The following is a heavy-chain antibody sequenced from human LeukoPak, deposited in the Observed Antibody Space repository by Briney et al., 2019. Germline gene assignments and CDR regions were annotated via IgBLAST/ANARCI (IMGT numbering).Heavy chain of an antibody. Sequence: SQTLSLTCAISGDSVSINSAAWNWIRQSPSRGLEWPGRTYYRSKWYNDYAVSVKSRITINPDTSKNQFSLQLNSVTPGDTAVYYCARDPATVTRGDAFDIWGQGTMVTVSS. CDR3: ARDPATVTRGDAFDI. CDR1: GDSVSINSAA. D-gene: IGHD4-17*01. CDR2: TYYRSKWYN. J-gene: IGHJ3*02. V-gene: IGHV6-1*01.